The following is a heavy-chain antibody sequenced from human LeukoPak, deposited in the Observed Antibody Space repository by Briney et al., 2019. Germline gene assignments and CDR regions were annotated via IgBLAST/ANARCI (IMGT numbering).Heavy chain of an antibody. Sequence: GGSLRLSCPASGFTFSSYWMSWVRQAPGKGLEWVANIKQDGSEKYYVDSVKGRFTISRDNAKNSLYLQMYSLRAEDTALYYCARAMDCWGQGTLVTVSS. CDR1: GFTFSSYW. J-gene: IGHJ4*02. CDR2: IKQDGSEK. V-gene: IGHV3-7*03. CDR3: ARAMDC.